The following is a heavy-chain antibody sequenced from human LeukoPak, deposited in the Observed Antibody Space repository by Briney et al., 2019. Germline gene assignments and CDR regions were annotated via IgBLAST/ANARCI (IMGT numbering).Heavy chain of an antibody. CDR2: IGGSGTDI. D-gene: IGHD2-8*02. CDR3: ARDRCTGAACSGYYHGMDV. Sequence: GGSLRLSCAASGFTFSDFYMSWIRQAPGKGLEWLSYIGGSGTDIKYAVSVKGRFTISRDNAKKSLYLQMTSLRVEDAAVYYCARDRCTGAACSGYYHGMDVWGQGTTVTVSS. V-gene: IGHV3-11*01. J-gene: IGHJ6*02. CDR1: GFTFSDFY.